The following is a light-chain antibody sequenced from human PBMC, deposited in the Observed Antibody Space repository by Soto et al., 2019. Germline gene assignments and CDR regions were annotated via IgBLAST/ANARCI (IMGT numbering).Light chain of an antibody. Sequence: EIVLSQSPGTLSLSPGERATLSCRASQSVSSSYLAWYQQKPCQAPRLLIYSASSRATGIPDRFSGSVSGTEFTPTISRLQSADSAVYYCQQYSNWPPFTFCPMTRLEIK. CDR3: QQYSNWPPFT. J-gene: IGKJ5*01. V-gene: IGKV3-20*01. CDR2: SAS. CDR1: QSVSSSY.